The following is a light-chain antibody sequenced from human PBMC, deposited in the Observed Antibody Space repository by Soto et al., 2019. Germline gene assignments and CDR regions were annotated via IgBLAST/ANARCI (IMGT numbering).Light chain of an antibody. V-gene: IGKV3-20*01. Sequence: EVMLTQSQGTLSLSPGERATLSCRASQSVSSNYLAWYQQKSGQAPRLLIYGASNRATGIPDRFSGSGSGTDFTLTIRRLEPEDFAVYYCQQYDTSPRTFGQGTKVEFK. CDR3: QQYDTSPRT. J-gene: IGKJ1*01. CDR2: GAS. CDR1: QSVSSNY.